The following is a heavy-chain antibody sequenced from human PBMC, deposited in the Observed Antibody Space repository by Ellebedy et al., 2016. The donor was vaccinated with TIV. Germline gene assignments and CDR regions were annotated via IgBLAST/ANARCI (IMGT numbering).Heavy chain of an antibody. D-gene: IGHD6-19*01. CDR3: ARTTSGWYEY. V-gene: IGHV3-21*01. CDR2: ITSSSSYI. J-gene: IGHJ4*02. Sequence: GGSLRLSXAASGFTFSTYTMNWVRQAPGKGLEWVSSITSSSSYIYYADSVKGRFTVSRDNAKNSLYLQMNSLRAEDMAVYYCARTTSGWYEYWGQGTLVTVSS. CDR1: GFTFSTYT.